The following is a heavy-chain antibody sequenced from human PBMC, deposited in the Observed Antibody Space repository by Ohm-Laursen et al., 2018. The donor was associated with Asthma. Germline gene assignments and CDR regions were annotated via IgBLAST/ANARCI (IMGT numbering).Heavy chain of an antibody. CDR3: ARSRRGGTYPLYYGMDV. D-gene: IGHD1-26*01. CDR2: MYNSGST. J-gene: IGHJ6*02. Sequence: SETLSLTCSVSGAAVSSYSVYWSWIRQPPGKGLEWLGYMYNSGSTAYNPSLKSRITISVDTSKNHFSLRLISATAADTAVYYCARSRRGGTYPLYYGMDVWGQGTTVTVTS. V-gene: IGHV4-61*03. CDR1: GAAVSSYSVY.